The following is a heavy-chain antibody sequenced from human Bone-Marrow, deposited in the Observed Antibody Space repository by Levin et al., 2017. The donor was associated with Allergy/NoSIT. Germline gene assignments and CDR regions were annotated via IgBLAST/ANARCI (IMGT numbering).Heavy chain of an antibody. CDR2: IFWDDDQ. Sequence: KVSGPTLVKPTQTLTLTCTFSGFSLTTSGPGVGWVRQPPGKTLQWLALIFWDDDQRYSPSLRSRLTITKDTSKTQVVLRMTNMAPEDTATYYCAHSASVGFGDFFYFDYWGQGALVTISS. V-gene: IGHV2-5*02. J-gene: IGHJ4*02. CDR1: GFSLTTSGPG. D-gene: IGHD3-10*01. CDR3: AHSASVGFGDFFYFDY.